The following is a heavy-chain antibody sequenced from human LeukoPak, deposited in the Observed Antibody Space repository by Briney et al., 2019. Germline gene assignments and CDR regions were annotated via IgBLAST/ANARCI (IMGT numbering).Heavy chain of an antibody. Sequence: SETLSLTCTVSGASTSSNNYYWGWIRQPPGKGLEWIVNIYYNRDTHDNPSLKSRVTISIDTSKNQFSLKLSSVTAADTAIYYYARLVGWPYRYYYDYWGQGTLITVSS. J-gene: IGHJ4*02. CDR2: IYYNRDT. CDR1: GASTSSNNYY. CDR3: ARLVGWPYRYYYDY. D-gene: IGHD2-15*01. V-gene: IGHV4-39*01.